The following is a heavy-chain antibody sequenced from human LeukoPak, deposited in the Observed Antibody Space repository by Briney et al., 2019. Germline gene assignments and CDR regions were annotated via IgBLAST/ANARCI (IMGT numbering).Heavy chain of an antibody. V-gene: IGHV4-59*13. Sequence: SETLSLACTVSGGYISSSFWTWIRQAPGKGLELIGFTYDGGRGNYKPSLRSRVDISLDTSNNRYSLRLTSVTAADTGVYYCARLWRPHDYDNWFDHWGQGILVTVSS. CDR3: ARLWRPHDYDNWFDH. J-gene: IGHJ5*02. CDR2: TYDGGRG. D-gene: IGHD4-17*01. CDR1: GGYISSSF.